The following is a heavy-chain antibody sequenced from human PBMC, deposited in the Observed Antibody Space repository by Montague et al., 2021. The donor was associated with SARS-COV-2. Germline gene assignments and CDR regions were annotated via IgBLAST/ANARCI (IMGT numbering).Heavy chain of an antibody. D-gene: IGHD6-13*01. V-gene: IGHV4-4*07. CDR3: ARDVVAAPGTFDY. J-gene: IGHJ4*02. CDR2: VSASGST. Sequence: SETLSLTCTVSGDPISYFYWSWIRQPAGKGLEWIGRVSASGSTNXNPSLNSRVTMSVDTSKKQFSLRLSPVTAADTAVYYCARDVVAAPGTFDYWGQGTLVTVSS. CDR1: GDPISYFY.